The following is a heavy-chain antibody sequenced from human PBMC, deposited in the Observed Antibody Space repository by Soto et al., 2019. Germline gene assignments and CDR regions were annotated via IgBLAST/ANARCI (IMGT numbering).Heavy chain of an antibody. CDR3: ARGLRPGVGAAGYNWFDP. CDR2: INAGNGNT. CDR1: GYTFTSYA. V-gene: IGHV1-3*01. Sequence: QVQLVQSGAEVKKPGASVKVSCKASGYTFTSYAMHWVRQAPGQRLEWMGWINAGNGNTKYSQKFQGRVTITRDTSASTAYMELSSLRSEDTAVYYCARGLRPGVGAAGYNWFDPWGQGTLVTVSS. D-gene: IGHD1-26*01. J-gene: IGHJ5*02.